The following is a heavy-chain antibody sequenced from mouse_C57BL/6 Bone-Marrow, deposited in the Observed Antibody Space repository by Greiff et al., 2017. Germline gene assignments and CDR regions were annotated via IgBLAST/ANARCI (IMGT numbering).Heavy chain of an antibody. CDR2: IHPSDSDT. Sequence: QVQLQQPGAELVKPGASVKVSCKASGYTFTSYWMHWVKQRPGQGLEWIGRIHPSDSDTNYNQKFKGKATLTVDKSSNTAYLQLSSLTSEDTAVYYCTTWWLLGYAMDYWGQGTSVTVSS. J-gene: IGHJ4*01. V-gene: IGHV1-74*01. CDR3: TTWWLLGYAMDY. D-gene: IGHD2-3*01. CDR1: GYTFTSYW.